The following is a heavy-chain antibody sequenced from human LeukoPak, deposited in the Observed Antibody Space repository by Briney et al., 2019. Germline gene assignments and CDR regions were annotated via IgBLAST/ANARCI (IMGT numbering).Heavy chain of an antibody. CDR1: GFTFSSYL. CDR2: IKQYGSEK. Sequence: GGSLRLSCAASGFTFSSYLMSWVRQAPGKGLEWVANIKQYGSEKYYVDSVKGRFTISRDNAKNSLYLQMNSLRAEDGAVYYCARVELEVADYWGQGTLVTVSS. CDR3: ARVELEVADY. J-gene: IGHJ4*02. V-gene: IGHV3-7*01. D-gene: IGHD2-2*01.